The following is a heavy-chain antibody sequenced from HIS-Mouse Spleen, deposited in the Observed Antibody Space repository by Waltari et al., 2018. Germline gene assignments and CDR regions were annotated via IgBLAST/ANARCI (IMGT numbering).Heavy chain of an antibody. Sequence: QVQLVQSGAEVKKPGSSVKVSCKASGGTFSSYAISWVRQAPGQGLEWMGGIIPIFGKANYAQKFQGRVTITADESTSTAYMELSSLRSEDTAVYYCARGGRGVRTHYYYGMDVWGQGTTVTVSS. J-gene: IGHJ6*02. CDR1: GGTFSSYA. CDR3: ARGGRGVRTHYYYGMDV. CDR2: IIPIFGKA. D-gene: IGHD3-10*01. V-gene: IGHV1-69*01.